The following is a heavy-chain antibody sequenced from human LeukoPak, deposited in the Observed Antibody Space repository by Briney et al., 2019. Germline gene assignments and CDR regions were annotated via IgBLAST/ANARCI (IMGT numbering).Heavy chain of an antibody. CDR2: ISGSGSST. V-gene: IGHV3-23*01. D-gene: IGHD6-13*01. J-gene: IGHJ1*01. CDR3: AKYPYSSSWYDAEYFQH. Sequence: GGSLRLSCAASGFTFSSYAMSWVRQAPGKGLEWVSAISGSGSSTYYADSVKGRFTISRDNSKNTLYLQMNSVRAEDTAVYYCAKYPYSSSWYDAEYFQHWGQGTLVTVSS. CDR1: GFTFSSYA.